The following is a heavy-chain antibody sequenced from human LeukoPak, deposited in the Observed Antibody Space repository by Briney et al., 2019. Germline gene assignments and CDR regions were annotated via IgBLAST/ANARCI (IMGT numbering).Heavy chain of an antibody. D-gene: IGHD4-23*01. V-gene: IGHV1-18*04. CDR1: GYTFTSYG. CDR2: ISAYNGNT. J-gene: IGHJ4*02. Sequence: ASVKVSCKASGYTFTSYGITWVRQAPGQGLEWVGWISAYNGNTNYEQKLQGRVTMTRDTSTSTVYMELSSLRSEDTAVYYCATYTVVTPFGYWGQGTLVTVSS. CDR3: ATYTVVTPFGY.